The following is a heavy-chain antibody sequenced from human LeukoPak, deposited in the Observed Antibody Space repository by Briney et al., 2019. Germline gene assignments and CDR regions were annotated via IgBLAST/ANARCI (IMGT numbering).Heavy chain of an antibody. J-gene: IGHJ6*02. V-gene: IGHV3-64D*06. Sequence: GGSLRLSCSASGFTFSSYAMHWVRQAPGKGLEYVSAISSNGGSTYYADSVKGRFTISRDNSENTLYLQMSSLRAEDTAVYYCVKDPARPDYYYYGMDVWGQGTTVTVSS. CDR2: ISSNGGST. CDR1: GFTFSSYA. D-gene: IGHD6-25*01. CDR3: VKDPARPDYYYYGMDV.